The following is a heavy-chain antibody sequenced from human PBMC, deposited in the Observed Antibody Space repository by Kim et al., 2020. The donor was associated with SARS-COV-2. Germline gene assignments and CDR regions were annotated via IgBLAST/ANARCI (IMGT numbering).Heavy chain of an antibody. CDR1: GYTFTSYG. V-gene: IGHV1-18*04. Sequence: ASVKVSCKASGYTFTSYGISWVRQAPGQGLEWMGWISAYNGNTNYAQKLQGRVTMTTDTSTSTAYMELRSLRSDDTAVYYCARAFRWGSGVYNWFDPWGQGTLVTVSS. D-gene: IGHD3-10*01. CDR3: ARAFRWGSGVYNWFDP. J-gene: IGHJ5*02. CDR2: ISAYNGNT.